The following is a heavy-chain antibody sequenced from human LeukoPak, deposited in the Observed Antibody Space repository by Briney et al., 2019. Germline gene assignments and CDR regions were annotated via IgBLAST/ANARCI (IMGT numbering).Heavy chain of an antibody. CDR1: GFTFSSYE. D-gene: IGHD3-10*01. J-gene: IGHJ4*02. CDR3: ARDLMVRGGYYFDY. CDR2: ISSSGSTI. V-gene: IGHV3-48*03. Sequence: GGSLRLSCAASGFTFSSYEMNWVRQAPGKGLEWVSYISSSGSTIYYADSVKGRFTISRDNAKNSLYLQMNSLRAEDTAVYYCARDLMVRGGYYFDYWGLGTLVSVSS.